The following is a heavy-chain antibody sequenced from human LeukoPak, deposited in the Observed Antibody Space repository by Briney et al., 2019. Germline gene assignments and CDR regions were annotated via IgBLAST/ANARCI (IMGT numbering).Heavy chain of an antibody. D-gene: IGHD5-18*01. CDR2: IRYDGSNK. CDR1: GFTFSSYG. CDR3: AKERDTAMVTIDY. Sequence: GGSLRLSCAASGFTFSSYGMHWVRQAPGKGLEWVAFIRYDGSNKYYADSVKGRFTISRDNSKNTLYLQMNSLRAEGTAVYYCAKERDTAMVTIDYWGQGTLVTVSS. J-gene: IGHJ4*02. V-gene: IGHV3-30*02.